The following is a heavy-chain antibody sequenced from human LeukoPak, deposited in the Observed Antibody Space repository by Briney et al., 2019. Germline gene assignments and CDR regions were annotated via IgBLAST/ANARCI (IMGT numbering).Heavy chain of an antibody. Sequence: GGSLRLSCAASGFTFSSYSMNWVRQAPGKGLEWVSSISSSSSYIYYADSVKGRFTISRDNAKNSLYLQMNSLRAEDTAVYYCARDLRIARHCSGGSCYSSSYGYWGQGTLVTVSS. J-gene: IGHJ4*02. CDR2: ISSSSSYI. D-gene: IGHD2-15*01. CDR3: ARDLRIARHCSGGSCYSSSYGY. CDR1: GFTFSSYS. V-gene: IGHV3-21*01.